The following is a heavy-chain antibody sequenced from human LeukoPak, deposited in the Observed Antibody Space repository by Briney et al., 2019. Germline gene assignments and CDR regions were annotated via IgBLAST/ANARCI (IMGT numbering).Heavy chain of an antibody. CDR1: GGTFSSYA. CDR2: IIPIFGTA. CDR3: ARDSSANYYMGV. J-gene: IGHJ6*03. V-gene: IGHV1-69*06. Sequence: SVKVSCKASGGTFSSYAISWVRQAPGQGLEWMGGIIPIFGTANYAQKFQGRVTITADKSTSTAYLELSSLRSEDTAVYYCARDSSANYYMGVWGKGTTVTVSS.